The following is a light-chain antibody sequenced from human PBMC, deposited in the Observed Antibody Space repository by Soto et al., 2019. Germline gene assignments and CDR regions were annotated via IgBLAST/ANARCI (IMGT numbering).Light chain of an antibody. J-gene: IGLJ3*02. CDR2: EVS. Sequence: QSALTQPASMSGSPGQSITISCTGTSNDVGGYNYVSWYQQHPGKAPKLMIFEVSNRPSGVSNRFSGSKSGNTASLTISGLQAEDDAYYYCCSYTSTNSRVFGGGTKLTVL. CDR1: SNDVGGYNY. CDR3: CSYTSTNSRV. V-gene: IGLV2-14*01.